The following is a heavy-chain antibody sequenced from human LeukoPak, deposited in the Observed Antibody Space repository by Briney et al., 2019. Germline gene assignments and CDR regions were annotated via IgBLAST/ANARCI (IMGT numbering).Heavy chain of an antibody. CDR3: ARGGYYDFWSGYQPFYFDY. J-gene: IGHJ4*02. V-gene: IGHV3-66*02. Sequence: GGSLRLSCAASGFTVSSNYMSWVRQAPGKGLEWVSVNYSGGSTYYADSVKGRFTISRDNSKNTLYLQMNSLRAEDTAVYYCARGGYYDFWSGYQPFYFDYWGQGTLVTVSS. CDR1: GFTVSSNY. CDR2: NYSGGST. D-gene: IGHD3-3*01.